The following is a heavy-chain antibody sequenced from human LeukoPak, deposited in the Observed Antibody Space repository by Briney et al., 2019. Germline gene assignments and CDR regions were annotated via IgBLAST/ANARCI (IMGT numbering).Heavy chain of an antibody. CDR3: ARDTAMAKDY. Sequence: GGSLRLSCAASGFTFSSYAMSWVRQAPGKGLEWVSTISGGGGSTYFAGSVKGRFTISRDNSKNTLYLQMNSLRAEDTAVYYCARDTAMAKDYWGQGTLVTVSS. V-gene: IGHV3-23*01. CDR1: GFTFSSYA. D-gene: IGHD5-18*01. CDR2: ISGGGGST. J-gene: IGHJ4*02.